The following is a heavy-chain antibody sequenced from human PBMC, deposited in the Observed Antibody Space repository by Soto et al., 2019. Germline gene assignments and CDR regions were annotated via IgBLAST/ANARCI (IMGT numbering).Heavy chain of an antibody. CDR1: GYTCTSYY. J-gene: IGHJ3*02. D-gene: IGHD4-17*01. Sequence: SVKVSCKASGYTCTSYYMQWVRQASGQGLEWMGIINPSGGSTSYAQKFPDRVTMTRDTSTSTVYMELSRLRSEDTAVYYCASGEGDIWGQGTMATDSS. CDR2: INPSGGST. V-gene: IGHV1-46*01. CDR3: ASGEGDI.